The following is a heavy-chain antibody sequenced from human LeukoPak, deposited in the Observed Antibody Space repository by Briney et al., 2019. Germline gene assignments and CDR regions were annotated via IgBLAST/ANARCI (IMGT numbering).Heavy chain of an antibody. CDR3: ARDRAGSGYYCYGMDV. CDR1: GFTFSSYA. V-gene: IGHV3-30-3*01. Sequence: PGGSLRLSCAASGFTFSSYAMHWVRQAPGKGLEWVAVISYDGSNKYYADSVKGRFTISRDNSKNTLYLQMNSLRAEDTAVYYCARDRAGSGYYCYGMDVWGQGTTVTVSS. J-gene: IGHJ6*02. D-gene: IGHD3-10*01. CDR2: ISYDGSNK.